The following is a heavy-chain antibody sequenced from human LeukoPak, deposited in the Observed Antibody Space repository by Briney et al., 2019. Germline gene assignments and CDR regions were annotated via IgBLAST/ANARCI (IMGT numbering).Heavy chain of an antibody. J-gene: IGHJ2*01. Sequence: SGTLSLTCTVSGGSISGYYYNWIRQPPGKGLEWIGYIYYSGSTNYNPSLKSRVTMSLDTSKNQFSLKLSSVTTADTAVYYCARSVVTLYWYFDLWGRGTLVTVSS. CDR2: IYYSGST. CDR1: GGSISGYY. V-gene: IGHV4-59*01. CDR3: ARSVVTLYWYFDL. D-gene: IGHD4-23*01.